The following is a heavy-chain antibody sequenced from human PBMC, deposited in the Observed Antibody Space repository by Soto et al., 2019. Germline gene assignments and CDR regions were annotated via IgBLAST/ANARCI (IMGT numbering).Heavy chain of an antibody. J-gene: IGHJ4*02. CDR1: GYSFTSYW. D-gene: IGHD2-2*01. V-gene: IGHV5-51*01. Sequence: PGESLKISCKGSGYSFTSYWIGWVRQMPGKGLEWMGIIYPGDSDTRYSPSFQGQVTISADKSISTAYLQWSSLKASDTAMYYCARPIGYCSSTSCPPPSAPDYWGQGTLVTVSS. CDR2: IYPGDSDT. CDR3: ARPIGYCSSTSCPPPSAPDY.